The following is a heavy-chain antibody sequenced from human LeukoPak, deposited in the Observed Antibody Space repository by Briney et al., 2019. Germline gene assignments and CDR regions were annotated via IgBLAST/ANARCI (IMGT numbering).Heavy chain of an antibody. CDR3: AKDQHGYDKPIDY. CDR1: GFTFNIYA. D-gene: IGHD5-12*01. CDR2: ISGSGSST. J-gene: IGHJ4*02. V-gene: IGHV3-23*01. Sequence: PGGSLRLSCAASGFTFNIYAMNWVRQASGKGLEWVSTISGSGSSTYYADSVKGRFTISRDNSKNTLHLQMNSLRAEDTAVYFCAKDQHGYDKPIDYWGQGTLVTVSS.